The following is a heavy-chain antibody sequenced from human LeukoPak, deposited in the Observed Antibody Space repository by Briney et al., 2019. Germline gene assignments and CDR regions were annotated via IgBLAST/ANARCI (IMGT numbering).Heavy chain of an antibody. D-gene: IGHD2-2*01. V-gene: IGHV3-30*02. CDR3: AKEPGAGVPGYYMDV. CDR2: IRYDGSNK. Sequence: PGGSLRLSCAASGFTFSSYGIHWVRQPPGKGLEWVAFIRYDGSNKYYADSVKGRFTISRDDSKSTVYLQMNSLRAEDTAIYYCAKEPGAGVPGYYMDVWGKGTTVTVSS. J-gene: IGHJ6*03. CDR1: GFTFSSYG.